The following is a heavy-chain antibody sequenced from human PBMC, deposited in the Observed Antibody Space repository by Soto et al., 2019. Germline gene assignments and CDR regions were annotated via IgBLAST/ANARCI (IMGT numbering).Heavy chain of an antibody. V-gene: IGHV3-30-3*01. CDR1: GFTFSSYA. J-gene: IGHJ4*02. Sequence: QVQLVESGGGVVQPGRSLRLSCAASGFTFSSYAMHWVRQAPGKGLEWVAVISYDGSNKYYADSVKGRFTISRDNSKNTLYLQMNSLRAEDTAVYYCARDRARAIAARGGLDYWGQGTLVTVSS. D-gene: IGHD6-6*01. CDR2: ISYDGSNK. CDR3: ARDRARAIAARGGLDY.